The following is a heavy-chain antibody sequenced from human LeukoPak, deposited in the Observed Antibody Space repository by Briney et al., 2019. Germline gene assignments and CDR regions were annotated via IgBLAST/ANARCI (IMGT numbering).Heavy chain of an antibody. J-gene: IGHJ4*02. CDR1: GGSISSSSYY. D-gene: IGHD3-3*01. CDR2: IYYSGST. CDR3: ASRFLEWWGGFDY. V-gene: IGHV4-39*01. Sequence: SETLSLTCTVSGGSISSSSYYWGWIRQPPGKGLEWIGSIYYSGSTYYNPSLKSRVTISVDTSKNQFSLKLSSVTAADTALYYCASRFLEWWGGFDYWGQGTLVTVSS.